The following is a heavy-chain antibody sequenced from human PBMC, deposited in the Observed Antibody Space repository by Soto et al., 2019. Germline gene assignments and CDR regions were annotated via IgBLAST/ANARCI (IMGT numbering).Heavy chain of an antibody. V-gene: IGHV4-38-2*01. J-gene: IGHJ5*02. D-gene: IGHD2-15*01. CDR1: GYSISSGYY. CDR2: IYHSGST. Sequence: SETLSLTCAVSGYSISSGYYWGWIRQPPGKGLEWIGSIYHSGSTYYNPSLKSRVTISVDTSKNQFSLKLSSVTAADTAVYYCATQHCSGGSCYWNWFDPWGQGTLVTVS. CDR3: ATQHCSGGSCYWNWFDP.